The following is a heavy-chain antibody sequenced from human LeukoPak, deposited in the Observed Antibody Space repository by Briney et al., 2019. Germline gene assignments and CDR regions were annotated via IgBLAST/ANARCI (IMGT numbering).Heavy chain of an antibody. J-gene: IGHJ4*02. CDR1: GYSISSGYY. CDR2: IYHSGST. V-gene: IGHV4-38-2*01. D-gene: IGHD2-21*01. CDR3: AREVYCGGDCYSHYFDY. Sequence: SETLSLTCAVSGYSISSGYYWGWIRQPPGKGLEWIGSIYHSGSTYYNPSLKSRVTISVDTSKNQFSPKLSSVTAADTAVYYCAREVYCGGDCYSHYFDYWGQGTLVTVSS.